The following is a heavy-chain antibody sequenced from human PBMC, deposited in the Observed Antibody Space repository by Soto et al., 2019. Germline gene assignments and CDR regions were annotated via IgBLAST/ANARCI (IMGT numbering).Heavy chain of an antibody. J-gene: IGHJ4*02. D-gene: IGHD2-2*01. CDR2: IYHSGST. V-gene: IGHV4-59*03. CDR3: ATKPPYSTVWYYFDY. CDR1: GGSISSYY. Sequence: PSETLSFTCTVSGGSISSYYWSWIRQPPGKALEWIGYIYHSGSTNYNPSLKSRVTISVDTSKNQLSLNLSSVTAADTAVYYCATKPPYSTVWYYFDYWGQGALVTVSS.